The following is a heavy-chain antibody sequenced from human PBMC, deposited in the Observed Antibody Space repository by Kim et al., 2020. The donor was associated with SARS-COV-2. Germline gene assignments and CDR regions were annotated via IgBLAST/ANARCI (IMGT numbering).Heavy chain of an antibody. CDR3: ATVLIAAVGNWFDP. V-gene: IGHV1-24*01. CDR1: GYTLTELS. D-gene: IGHD6-13*01. J-gene: IGHJ5*02. Sequence: ASVKVSCKVSGYTLTELSMHWVRQAPGKGLEWMGGFDPEDGETIYAQKFQGRVTMTEDTSTDTAYMELSSLRSEDTAVYYCATVLIAAVGNWFDPWGQGTLVTVSS. CDR2: FDPEDGET.